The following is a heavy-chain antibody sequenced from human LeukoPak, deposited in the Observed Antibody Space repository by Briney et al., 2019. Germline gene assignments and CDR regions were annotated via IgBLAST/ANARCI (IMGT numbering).Heavy chain of an antibody. D-gene: IGHD1-26*01. V-gene: IGHV4-61*01. CDR2: IHYSGST. J-gene: IGHJ4*02. CDR3: ATDSGSYYPD. Sequence: PSETLSLTCTVSGASVSSGSLYWSWIRQPPGKGLEWIGNIHYSGSTNHNPSLKSRVTISVDTSKNQFSLNPRSVTPGDTAVYYCATDSGSYYPDWGQGTLVTVSS. CDR1: GASVSSGSLY.